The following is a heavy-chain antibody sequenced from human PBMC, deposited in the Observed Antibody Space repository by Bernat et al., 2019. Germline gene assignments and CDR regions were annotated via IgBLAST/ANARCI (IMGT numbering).Heavy chain of an antibody. CDR1: GFTFGDYA. J-gene: IGHJ4*02. Sequence: EVQLVESGGGLVKPGRSLRLSCTASGFTFGDYAMSWFRQAPGKGLEWVGFIRSKAYGGTTEYAASVKGRFTISRDDSKSIAYLQMNSLNTEDTAVYYCTRYPRYYYDSSGYSPPFDYWGQGTLVTVSS. V-gene: IGHV3-49*05. D-gene: IGHD3-22*01. CDR2: IRSKAYGGTT. CDR3: TRYPRYYYDSSGYSPPFDY.